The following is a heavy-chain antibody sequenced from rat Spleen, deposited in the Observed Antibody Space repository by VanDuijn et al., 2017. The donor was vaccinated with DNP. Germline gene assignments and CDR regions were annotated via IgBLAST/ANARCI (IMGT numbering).Heavy chain of an antibody. CDR1: GFTFSDYN. Sequence: EVQLVESGGGLVQPGGSLKLSCAASGFTFSDYNMAWVRQAPKQGLEWVATISYDGSSTYYRDSVKGRFTVSRENAQSTLYLQMTNLRSEDTATYYCARRSYYFDFWGQGVMVTVSS. V-gene: IGHV5-7*01. CDR2: ISYDGSST. J-gene: IGHJ2*01. CDR3: ARRSYYFDF.